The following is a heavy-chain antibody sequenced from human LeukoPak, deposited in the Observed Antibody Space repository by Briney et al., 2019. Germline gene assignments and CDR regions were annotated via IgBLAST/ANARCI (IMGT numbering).Heavy chain of an antibody. V-gene: IGHV1-18*01. D-gene: IGHD3-22*01. CDR1: GYTFTSYG. J-gene: IGHJ5*02. CDR3: ARATYYYDSSGYNWFDP. Sequence: ASVKVSCKASGYTFTSYGISWVRQAPGQGLEWMGWISAYNGNTNYAQKLQGRVTMTTDISTSTAYMELRSLRSDDTAVYYCARATYYYDSSGYNWFDPWGQGTLVTVSS. CDR2: ISAYNGNT.